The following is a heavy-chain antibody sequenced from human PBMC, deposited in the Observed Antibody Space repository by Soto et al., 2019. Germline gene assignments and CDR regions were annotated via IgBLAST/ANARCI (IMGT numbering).Heavy chain of an antibody. Sequence: GGSLRLSCAASELPFTDYSMHWVRQTADKGLEWVAFISHDGRNTFYSDSVKGRFTISRDDSRSMLFLQMSGVTVEDTAIYYCAVDRVPKSSFRYYYFRFSGRGTLVTVSS. V-gene: IGHV3-30*04. D-gene: IGHD3-9*01. CDR2: ISHDGRNT. CDR3: AVDRVPKSSFRYYYFRF. J-gene: IGHJ4*02. CDR1: ELPFTDYS.